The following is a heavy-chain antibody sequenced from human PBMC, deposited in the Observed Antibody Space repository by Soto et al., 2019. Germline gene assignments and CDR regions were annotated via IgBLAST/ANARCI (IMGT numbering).Heavy chain of an antibody. CDR1: GFPFNNYA. J-gene: IGHJ6*02. CDR3: ARDMSGGTYNYYYGMDV. CDR2: ISGSGSPT. D-gene: IGHD1-26*01. Sequence: GGSLRLSCASSGFPFNNYAMTWVRQAPGRGLEWVSAISGSGSPTYYADSVKGRFTISRDNSKNTLYLQMNSLRADDTAVYYCARDMSGGTYNYYYGMDVWGQGTTVTVSS. V-gene: IGHV3-23*01.